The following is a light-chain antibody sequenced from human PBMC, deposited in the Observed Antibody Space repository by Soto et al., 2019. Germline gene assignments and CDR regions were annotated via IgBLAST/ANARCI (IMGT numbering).Light chain of an antibody. Sequence: QAVVTQEPSLTVSPGGTVTLTCGSSTGAVTSGHYVHWFQQKPGQAPRTLIYDTNNKHSWTPALFSGSLLGGKAALTLSGAQPEDEADYYCLVIFTGVGEVFGTGTKLTVL. CDR2: DTN. CDR1: TGAVTSGHY. V-gene: IGLV7-46*01. CDR3: LVIFTGVGEV. J-gene: IGLJ1*01.